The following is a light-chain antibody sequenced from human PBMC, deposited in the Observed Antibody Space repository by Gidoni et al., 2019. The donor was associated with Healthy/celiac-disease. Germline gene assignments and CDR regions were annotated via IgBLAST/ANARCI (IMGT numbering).Light chain of an antibody. J-gene: IGLJ2*01. CDR3: QAWDSSTEGV. V-gene: IGLV3-1*01. CDR2: QDS. Sequence: SYELTQPPSVSVYPGQTASITCSGDKLGDKYACWYQQKQGQSPVLVIYQDSKRPSGTPARFSASNSGNTATLTISGTQAMDEADYYCQAWDSSTEGVFGGGTKLTVL. CDR1: KLGDKY.